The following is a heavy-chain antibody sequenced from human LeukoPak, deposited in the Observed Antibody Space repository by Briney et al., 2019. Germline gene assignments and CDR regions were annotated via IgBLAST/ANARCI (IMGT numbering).Heavy chain of an antibody. Sequence: GGSLRLSCAASGFSFGTYWMSWVRQTPEKGLEFVANINQGGSVRNYMDSLKGRCTISRDDAKKSLYLEINSLRADDTAVYYCARDPESSSFDLWGRGALVTVSS. J-gene: IGHJ4*02. CDR1: GFSFGTYW. V-gene: IGHV3-7*01. CDR2: INQGGSVR. D-gene: IGHD6-13*01. CDR3: ARDPESSSFDL.